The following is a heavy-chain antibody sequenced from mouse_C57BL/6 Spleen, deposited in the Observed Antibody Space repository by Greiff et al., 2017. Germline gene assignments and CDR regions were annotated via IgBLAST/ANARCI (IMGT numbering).Heavy chain of an antibody. CDR2: IDPEDGDT. J-gene: IGHJ2*01. CDR3: TTGGLRYYFDY. D-gene: IGHD1-1*01. Sequence: VQLQQSGAELVRPWASVKLSCTASGFNIKDYYMHWVKLRPEQGLEWIGRIDPEDGDTEYAPKFQGKATMTADTSSKTAYLQLSSLTAADTAVDYCTTGGLRYYFDYWGQGTTLTVSS. CDR1: GFNIKDYY. V-gene: IGHV14-1*01.